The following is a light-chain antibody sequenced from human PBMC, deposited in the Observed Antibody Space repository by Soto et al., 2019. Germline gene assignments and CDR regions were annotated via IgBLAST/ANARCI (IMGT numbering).Light chain of an antibody. CDR2: GVS. Sequence: EIVMTQSPATLSVSPGEGATLSCRASQSVSSNLAWYQQKPGQAPRLLIYGVSTRATGIPARFSGSGSGTEFTLTISSLQSEDFAVYYCQHYNNRPLTFGGGTKVDIK. V-gene: IGKV3-15*01. J-gene: IGKJ4*01. CDR1: QSVSSN. CDR3: QHYNNRPLT.